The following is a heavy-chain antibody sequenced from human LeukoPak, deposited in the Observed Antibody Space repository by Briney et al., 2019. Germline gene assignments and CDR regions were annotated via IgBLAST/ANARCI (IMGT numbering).Heavy chain of an antibody. Sequence: SETLSLACTVSGGSIRTYYWSWIRQPPGKGLEWIGYIYYSGSTNYNPSLKSRVTISVDTSKNQFSLKLSSVTAADTAVYYCARLGIKRGFDYWGQGTLVTVSS. CDR3: ARLGIKRGFDY. D-gene: IGHD1-14*01. CDR2: IYYSGST. CDR1: GGSIRTYY. V-gene: IGHV4-59*01. J-gene: IGHJ4*02.